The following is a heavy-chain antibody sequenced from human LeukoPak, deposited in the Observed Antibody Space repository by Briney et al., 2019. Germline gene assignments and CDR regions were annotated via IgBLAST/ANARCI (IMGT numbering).Heavy chain of an antibody. J-gene: IGHJ4*02. Sequence: PGGSLRLSCVASGFTFSTHAMSWVRQAPGKGLEWVSAISGSGGSTYYADSVKGRFTISRDNSKNTLYLQMNSLRAEDTAVYYCAKDSADYDSSGDFDYWGQGTLVTVSS. V-gene: IGHV3-23*01. CDR1: GFTFSTHA. CDR3: AKDSADYDSSGDFDY. CDR2: ISGSGGST. D-gene: IGHD3-22*01.